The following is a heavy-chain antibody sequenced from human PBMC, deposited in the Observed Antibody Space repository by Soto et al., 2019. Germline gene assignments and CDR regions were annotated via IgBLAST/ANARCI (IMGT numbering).Heavy chain of an antibody. V-gene: IGHV1-69*13. Sequence: ASVKVSCKASGGTFSSYAISWVRQAPGQGLEWMGGIIPIFGTANYAQKFQGRVTITADDSTSTAYMELSSLRSEDTAVYYCARVIQMRSTFGGVITTDDFDIWGQGTMVTVSS. CDR3: ARVIQMRSTFGGVITTDDFDI. J-gene: IGHJ3*02. CDR2: IIPIFGTA. D-gene: IGHD3-16*02. CDR1: GGTFSSYA.